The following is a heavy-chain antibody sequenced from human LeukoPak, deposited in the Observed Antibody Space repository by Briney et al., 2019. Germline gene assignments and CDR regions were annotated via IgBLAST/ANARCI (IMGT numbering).Heavy chain of an antibody. D-gene: IGHD3-22*01. J-gene: IGHJ4*02. CDR3: ARDCDRSGYYCY. CDR1: GYSFTSYG. CDR2: ISAYNGNT. Sequence: ASVKVSCKASGYSFTSYGITWVRQARGQGLEWMGWISAYNGNTNYAQLLQGRVTVTTDTSTSTAYMELRSLRSDDTAVYYCARDCDRSGYYCYWGQGTLVTVSS. V-gene: IGHV1-18*01.